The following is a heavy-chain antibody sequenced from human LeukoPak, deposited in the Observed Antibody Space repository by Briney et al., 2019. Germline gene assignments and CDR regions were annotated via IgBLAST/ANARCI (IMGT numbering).Heavy chain of an antibody. V-gene: IGHV3-66*01. D-gene: IGHD5-24*01. CDR3: ARVRDGYNSDMDV. J-gene: IGHJ6*03. CDR1: GFTFSSYA. Sequence: GGSLRLSCAASGFTFSSYAMSWVRQAPGKGLEWVSVIYSGGSTYYADSVKGRFTISRDNSKNTLYLQMNSLRAEDTAVYYCARVRDGYNSDMDVWGKGTTVTISS. CDR2: IYSGGST.